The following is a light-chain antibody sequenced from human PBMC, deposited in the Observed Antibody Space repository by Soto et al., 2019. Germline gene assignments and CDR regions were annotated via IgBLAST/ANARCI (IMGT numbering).Light chain of an antibody. CDR2: DSN. CDR1: SSNIGRNS. CDR3: GTWDSSLNAYV. V-gene: IGLV1-51*01. J-gene: IGLJ1*01. Sequence: QSVLTQPPSVSAAPGQKVTISCSGSSSNIGRNSVSWYQQLPGTAPKLLIHDSNKRASGIPDRFSGSKSGTSATLAITGLQTGDEADYYCGTWDSSLNAYVFGTGTKVTVL.